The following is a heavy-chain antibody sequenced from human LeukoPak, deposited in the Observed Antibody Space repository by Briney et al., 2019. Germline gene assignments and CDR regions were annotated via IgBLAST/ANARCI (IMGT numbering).Heavy chain of an antibody. J-gene: IGHJ4*02. CDR2: ISDNGDST. V-gene: IGHV3-23*01. Sequence: GGSLRLSCAASGFTFSGSAMTWVRQAPGKGLEWVSSISDNGDSTYYADSVKGRFTISRDNSRDTLYVQMHSLRAEDAAVYYCANLLGYCSGGSCQDYWGQGTLVTVSS. CDR3: ANLLGYCSGGSCQDY. CDR1: GFTFSGSA. D-gene: IGHD2-15*01.